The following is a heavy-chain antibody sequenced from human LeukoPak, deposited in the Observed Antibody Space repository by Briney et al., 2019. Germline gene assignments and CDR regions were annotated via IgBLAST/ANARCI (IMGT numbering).Heavy chain of an antibody. CDR3: ARKYDILTGQSNWFDP. CDR2: INPSGGST. Sequence: GASVKVSCKASGYSFSNFGISWVRQAPGQGREWMGIINPSGGSTSYAQKFQGRVTMTRDTSTSTVYMELSSLRSDDTAVYYCARKYDILTGQSNWFDPWGQGTLVTVSS. CDR1: GYSFSNFG. J-gene: IGHJ5*02. V-gene: IGHV1-46*01. D-gene: IGHD3-9*01.